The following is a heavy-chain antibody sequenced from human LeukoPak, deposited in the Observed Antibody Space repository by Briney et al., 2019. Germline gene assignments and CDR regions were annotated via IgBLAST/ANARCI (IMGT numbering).Heavy chain of an antibody. Sequence: ASVKVSFKASGYTFTSYGISWVRQAPGQGLEWMGWISAYNGNTNYAQKLQGRVTMTTDTSTSTAYMELRSLRSDDTAVYYCARAEEWGATTDLDYWGQGTLVTVSS. D-gene: IGHD1-26*01. CDR3: ARAEEWGATTDLDY. V-gene: IGHV1-18*01. J-gene: IGHJ4*02. CDR2: ISAYNGNT. CDR1: GYTFTSYG.